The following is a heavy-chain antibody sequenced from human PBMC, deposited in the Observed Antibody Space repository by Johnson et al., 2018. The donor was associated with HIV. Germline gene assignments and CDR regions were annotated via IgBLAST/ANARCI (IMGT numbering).Heavy chain of an antibody. D-gene: IGHD4-17*01. CDR2: IWYDGSNK. Sequence: VQLVESGGGVVQPGRSLRLSCAASGFTFSSYGMHWVRQAPGKGLEWVAVIWYDGSNKYYADSVKGRFTISRDNAKNTLYLQMNSLRAEDTAVYYCARDAKVDYGDAFDIWGQGTMVTVSS. CDR3: ARDAKVDYGDAFDI. J-gene: IGHJ3*02. CDR1: GFTFSSYG. V-gene: IGHV3-33*01.